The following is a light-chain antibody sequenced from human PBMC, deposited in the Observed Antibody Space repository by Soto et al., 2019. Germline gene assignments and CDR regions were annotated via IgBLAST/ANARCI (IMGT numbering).Light chain of an antibody. CDR3: QQYDSYPLT. CDR1: QSISSW. V-gene: IGKV1-5*03. J-gene: IGKJ4*01. Sequence: DIQMTQSPSTLSASVGDRVTITCRASQSISSWLAWYQHTPGKAPNLLIYKASSLESGVPSRFSGSGSGTEFTLTVSSLQPDDLATYYCQQYDSYPLTFGGGTKVEIK. CDR2: KAS.